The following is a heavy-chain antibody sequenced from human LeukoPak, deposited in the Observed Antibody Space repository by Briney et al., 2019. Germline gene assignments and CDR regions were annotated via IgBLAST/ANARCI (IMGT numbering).Heavy chain of an antibody. CDR3: AQGLRGYYDSSGYPN. V-gene: IGHV3-23*01. CDR2: ISDSGSAT. Sequence: GGSLRLSCAASGFTFSNNFMTWVRQAPGKGLEWVSSISDSGSATYYIDSVRGRFTISRDNSKNTLYLQMNSLRAEDTAIYYCAQGLRGYYDSSGYPNWGQGTLVTVSS. J-gene: IGHJ4*02. CDR1: GFTFSNNF. D-gene: IGHD3-22*01.